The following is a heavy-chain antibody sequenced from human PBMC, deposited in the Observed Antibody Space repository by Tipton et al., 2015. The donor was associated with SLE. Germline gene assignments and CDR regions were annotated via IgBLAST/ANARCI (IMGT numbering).Heavy chain of an antibody. Sequence: TLSLTCAVYGGSFSGYYWSWIRQPPGKGLEWIGEINHSGNTNYNPSLKSRVTISVDTSKNKFSLKLSSVTAADTAVYYCARGGRDPLGYWGQGPLVTVSS. J-gene: IGHJ4*02. D-gene: IGHD2-21*02. CDR2: INHSGNT. CDR3: ARGGRDPLGY. CDR1: GGSFSGYY. V-gene: IGHV4-34*01.